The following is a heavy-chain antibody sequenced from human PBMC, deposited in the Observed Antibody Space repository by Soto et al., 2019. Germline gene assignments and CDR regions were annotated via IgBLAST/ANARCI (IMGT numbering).Heavy chain of an antibody. J-gene: IGHJ4*02. D-gene: IGHD3-9*01. Sequence: ASVKVSCKASGYTFTSYGISWVRQAPGQGLEWMGWISAYNGNTNYAQKLQGRVTMTTDTSTSTAYMELRSLRSDDTAVYYCARGLGAPFNDYDILTCSQWYYFDYWGQGTLVTVSS. CDR2: ISAYNGNT. CDR1: GYTFTSYG. CDR3: ARGLGAPFNDYDILTCSQWYYFDY. V-gene: IGHV1-18*01.